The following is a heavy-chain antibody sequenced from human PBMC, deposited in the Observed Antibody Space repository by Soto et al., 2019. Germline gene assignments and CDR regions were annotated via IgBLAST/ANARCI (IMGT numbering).Heavy chain of an antibody. D-gene: IGHD4-17*01. V-gene: IGHV1-69*01. Sequence: SGAEVKKPGSSVKVSCKASGGTFNGHSFSWVRQAPGQGLEWMGSIIPMFNTSTYAQRFQGRVTITADESTTTAYMDLSSLTSEDTAVYYCTSDDTVLVGADSAFDIWGQGTMVTVSS. CDR3: TSDDTVLVGADSAFDI. CDR2: IIPMFNTS. CDR1: GGTFNGHS. J-gene: IGHJ3*02.